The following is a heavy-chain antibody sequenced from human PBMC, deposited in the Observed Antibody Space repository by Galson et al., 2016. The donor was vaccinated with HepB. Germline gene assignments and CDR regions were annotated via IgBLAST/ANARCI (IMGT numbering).Heavy chain of an antibody. CDR3: TRPFWSGFRPPIYYGMDV. CDR1: GDSISSSRYY. CDR2: VYYNGDT. V-gene: IGHV4-39*01. J-gene: IGHJ6*02. D-gene: IGHD3-3*01. Sequence: ETLSLTCTVSGDSISSSRYYWGWIRQPPGKGLEYIGRVYYNGDTDYNPSLKSRVTMSVDTSKNQFSLKLSSVTAADPAIYYCTRPFWSGFRPPIYYGMDVWGQGTTVTVSS.